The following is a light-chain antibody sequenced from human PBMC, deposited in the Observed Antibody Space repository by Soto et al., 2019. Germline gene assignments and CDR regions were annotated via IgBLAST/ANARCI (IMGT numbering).Light chain of an antibody. CDR1: SSDVGGYNY. J-gene: IGLJ1*01. CDR2: EVS. V-gene: IGLV2-8*01. CDR3: SSYAGSNRDV. Sequence: QSVLTQPPSASGSPGQSVTTSCTGTSSDVGGYNYVSWYQQHPGKAPKLMIYEVSKRPSGVPDRFSGSKSGNTASLTVSGLQAEDEADYYCSSYAGSNRDVFGTGT.